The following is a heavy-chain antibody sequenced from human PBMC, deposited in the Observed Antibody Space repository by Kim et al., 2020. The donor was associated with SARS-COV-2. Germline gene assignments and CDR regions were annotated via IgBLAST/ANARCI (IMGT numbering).Heavy chain of an antibody. Sequence: TPPLEGRATISVDTSKNQFSLKVSYVTAADTAVYYCARRHATASGAFDIWGQGTMVTVSS. J-gene: IGHJ3*02. V-gene: IGHV4-59*08. CDR3: ARRHATASGAFDI. D-gene: IGHD1-1*01.